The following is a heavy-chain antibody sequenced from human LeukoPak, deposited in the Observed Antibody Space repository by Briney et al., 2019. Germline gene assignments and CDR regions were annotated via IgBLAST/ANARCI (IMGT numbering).Heavy chain of an antibody. V-gene: IGHV1-2*02. J-gene: IGHJ4*02. D-gene: IGHD6-13*01. CDR3: ARTIAAAVTPNDY. Sequence: ASVKVSCKASGYTFTGYDMHWVRQAPGQGLEWMGWINPNSGGTNYAQKFQGRVTMTRDTSISTAYMELSRLRSDDTAVYYCARTIAAAVTPNDYWGQGTLVTVSS. CDR2: INPNSGGT. CDR1: GYTFTGYD.